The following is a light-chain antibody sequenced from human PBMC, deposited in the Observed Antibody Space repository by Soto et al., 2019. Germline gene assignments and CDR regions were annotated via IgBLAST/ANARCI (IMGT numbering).Light chain of an antibody. J-gene: IGKJ1*01. Sequence: DIQMTQSPSTLSASVGDRVTITCRASQSINNWLAWYQQKPGKAPQLFIFKASTLESGVPSRFSRSGSGTEFTLSISCLQPDDFESYFCQEYESFPRTFGRGTKVDIK. CDR2: KAS. CDR1: QSINNW. V-gene: IGKV1-5*03. CDR3: QEYESFPRT.